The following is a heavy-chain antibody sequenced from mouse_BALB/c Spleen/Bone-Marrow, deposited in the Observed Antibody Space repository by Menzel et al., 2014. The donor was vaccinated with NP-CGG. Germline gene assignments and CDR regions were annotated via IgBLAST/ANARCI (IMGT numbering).Heavy chain of an antibody. CDR2: INPSTGYT. V-gene: IGHV1-7*01. D-gene: IGHD2-4*01. CDR1: GYTFTSYW. J-gene: IGHJ2*01. Sequence: VHLVESGAELAKPGASVKMSCKASGYTFTSYWMHWVKQRPGQGLEWIGYINPSTGYTEYNQKFKDKATLTADKSSSTAYMQLSSLTSEDSAVYYCERSGDYGQSDYWGQGTTLTVSS. CDR3: ERSGDYGQSDY.